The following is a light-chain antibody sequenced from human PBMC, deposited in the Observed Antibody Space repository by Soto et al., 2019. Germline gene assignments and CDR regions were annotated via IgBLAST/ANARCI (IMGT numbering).Light chain of an antibody. CDR2: DVS. CDR3: SSKTTTSPLYV. Sequence: QSALTQPASVSGSPGQSMAISCAGTSGDIGAYNFVSWYQQYPGKAPKLLIFDVSNRPSGVSDRFTGSKSGNTASLTISGVEADDKADYYCSSKTTTSPLYVFGIGTKVTVL. V-gene: IGLV2-14*01. J-gene: IGLJ1*01. CDR1: SGDIGAYNF.